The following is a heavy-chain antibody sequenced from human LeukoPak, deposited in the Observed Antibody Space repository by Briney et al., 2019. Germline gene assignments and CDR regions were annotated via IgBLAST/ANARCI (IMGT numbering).Heavy chain of an antibody. Sequence: PSETLSLTCAVSGGSISSYYWSWIRQPPGKGLEWVGYIYYSGSTNYHPSLKSRVTISVGTSKNQFSLKLSSLTAADTAVYDCARAEYRGVMQPGNYLDYGGQGTLVTVSS. J-gene: IGHJ4*02. D-gene: IGHD3-10*01. V-gene: IGHV4-59*01. CDR1: GGSISSYY. CDR3: ARAEYRGVMQPGNYLDY. CDR2: IYYSGST.